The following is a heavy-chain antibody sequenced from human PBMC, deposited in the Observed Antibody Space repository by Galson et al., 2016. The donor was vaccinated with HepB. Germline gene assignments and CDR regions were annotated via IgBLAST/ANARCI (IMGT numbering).Heavy chain of an antibody. D-gene: IGHD2-15*01. Sequence: SLRLSCAASGFSFSSYGMHWMRQAPGKGLEWLSVIWYDGHTKNYADSVKGRFTISRDNSKNTLYLEINSLRAEDSAVYYCAREPGSGTLKNYFDYWGQGTLVTVSS. J-gene: IGHJ4*02. V-gene: IGHV3-33*01. CDR2: IWYDGHTK. CDR3: AREPGSGTLKNYFDY. CDR1: GFSFSSYG.